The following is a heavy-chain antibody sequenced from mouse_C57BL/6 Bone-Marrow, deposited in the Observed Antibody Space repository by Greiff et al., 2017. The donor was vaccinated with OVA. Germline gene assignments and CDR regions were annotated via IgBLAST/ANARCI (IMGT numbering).Heavy chain of an antibody. V-gene: IGHV1-81*01. Sequence: QVQLKESGAELARPGASVKLSCKASGYTFTSYGISWVKQRTGQGLEWIGEIYPRSGNTYYNEKFKGKATFTADTSSNTAYMQLSSLTTEDSAIYYCARIMDYWGQGTSVTVSS. J-gene: IGHJ4*01. CDR2: IYPRSGNT. CDR1: GYTFTSYG. CDR3: ARIMDY.